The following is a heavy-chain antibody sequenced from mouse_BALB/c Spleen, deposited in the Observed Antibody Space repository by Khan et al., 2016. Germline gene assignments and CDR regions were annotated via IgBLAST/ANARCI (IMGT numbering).Heavy chain of an antibody. D-gene: IGHD2-14*01. V-gene: IGHV5-6-3*01. CDR1: GFTFTTYA. CDR2: INSDGSST. J-gene: IGHJ4*01. Sequence: EVELVESGGGFVQPGGSLELSCAASGFTFTTYAMSWVHQTPDKRLELVATINSDGSSTSYADNVKGRFTISRDNAKNTLYLQMSRLKSEDTAMYYCARVRHTMDYWGRGTSVTVSS. CDR3: ARVRHTMDY.